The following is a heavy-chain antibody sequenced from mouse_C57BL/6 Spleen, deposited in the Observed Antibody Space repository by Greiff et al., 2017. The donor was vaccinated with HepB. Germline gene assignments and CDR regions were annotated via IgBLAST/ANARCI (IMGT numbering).Heavy chain of an antibody. CDR2: INPNNGGT. CDR1: GYTFTDYN. Sequence: VHVKQSGPELVKPGASVKIPCKASGYTFTDYNMDWVKQSHGKSLEWIGDINPNNGGTIYNQKFKGKATLTVDKSSSTAYMELRSLTSEDTAVYYCARIYYDYFDYWGQGTTLTVSS. J-gene: IGHJ2*01. V-gene: IGHV1-18*01. CDR3: ARIYYDYFDY. D-gene: IGHD2-4*01.